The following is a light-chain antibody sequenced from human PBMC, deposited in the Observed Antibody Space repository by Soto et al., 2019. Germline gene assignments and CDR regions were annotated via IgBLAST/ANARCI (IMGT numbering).Light chain of an antibody. CDR3: QQYSDYPWT. V-gene: IGKV1-5*03. J-gene: IGKJ1*01. Sequence: DIQMTQSPSTLSASVGDRVAITCRASQSISSWLAWFQQKPGKAPKLLIYKASNLKNGVPSRFSGSGSETQFTLTISRLQPDDSATYYCQQYSDYPWTFGQGTKVEVK. CDR1: QSISSW. CDR2: KAS.